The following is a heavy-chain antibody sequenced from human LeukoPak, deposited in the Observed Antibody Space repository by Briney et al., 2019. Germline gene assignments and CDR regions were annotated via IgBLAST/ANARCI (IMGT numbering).Heavy chain of an antibody. J-gene: IGHJ4*02. D-gene: IGHD4-17*01. Sequence: GGSLRLSCAASGFTFSSYSMNWVRQAPGKGLEWVSYISSSSSTIYYADSVKGRFTISRDNAKNSLYLQMNSLRAEDTAVYYCARDYGDYSSLYFDYWGQGTLATVSS. V-gene: IGHV3-48*01. CDR2: ISSSSSTI. CDR1: GFTFSSYS. CDR3: ARDYGDYSSLYFDY.